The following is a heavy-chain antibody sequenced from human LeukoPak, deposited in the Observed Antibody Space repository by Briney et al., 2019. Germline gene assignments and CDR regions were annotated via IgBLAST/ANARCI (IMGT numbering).Heavy chain of an antibody. CDR2: TNHGGIT. Sequence: SETLSLTCAVYGGSFSGYYWSWIRQPPGKGLEWIGETNHGGITDYNPSLKSRVIISVDTSKNQVSLTLSSVTAADTAVYYCARAPTVEWLSTYIDVWGKGTTVTVSS. J-gene: IGHJ6*03. V-gene: IGHV4-34*01. D-gene: IGHD3-3*01. CDR3: ARAPTVEWLSTYIDV. CDR1: GGSFSGYY.